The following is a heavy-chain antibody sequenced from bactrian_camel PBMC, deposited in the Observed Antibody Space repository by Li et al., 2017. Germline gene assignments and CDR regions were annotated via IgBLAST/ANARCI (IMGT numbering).Heavy chain of an antibody. D-gene: IGHD2*01. V-gene: IGHV3S53*01. J-gene: IGHJ4*01. CDR2: ADVDGAI. CDR3: AAERGSTWDCSRGASGVEDYTH. CDR1: QDIFSRYC. Sequence: QVQLVESGGGSVQTGGSLTLSCVGTQDIFSRYCMAWFHQAPGKERTGVAAADVDGAIIYADSVRGRFTISRDNVKNTLTLQMNSLQPEDTAMYYCAAERGSTWDCSRGASGVEDYTHRGQGTQVTVS.